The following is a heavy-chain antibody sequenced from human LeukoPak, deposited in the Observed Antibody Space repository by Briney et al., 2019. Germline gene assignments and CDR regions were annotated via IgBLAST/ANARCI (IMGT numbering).Heavy chain of an antibody. CDR2: IVGSSSYT. V-gene: IGHV3-11*06. Sequence: PGGSLRLSCAASGFTFRDYHMSWIRQAPGKGLEWVAYIVGSSSYTNYADSVKGRFTISRDNAKNSLYLQMNSLRAEDTAVYYWARQPLFPHRFDPWGQGTLVTVSS. CDR1: GFTFRDYH. D-gene: IGHD6-13*01. J-gene: IGHJ5*02. CDR3: ARQPLFPHRFDP.